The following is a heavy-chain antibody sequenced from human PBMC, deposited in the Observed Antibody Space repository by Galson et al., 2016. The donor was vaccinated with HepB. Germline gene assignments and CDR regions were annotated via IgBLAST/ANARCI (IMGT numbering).Heavy chain of an antibody. CDR1: GFTVSDNY. CDR2: IYARGRT. V-gene: IGHV3-53*01. Sequence: SLRLSCAASGFTVSDNYVSWVRQPPGKGLEWVSGIYARGRTFYADSVKGRFTIDNSKNTLFLQMNSLRVEDTAVYYCVGSHYRSSSDYWGQGTLVTVSS. D-gene: IGHD1-26*01. CDR3: VGSHYRSSSDY. J-gene: IGHJ4*02.